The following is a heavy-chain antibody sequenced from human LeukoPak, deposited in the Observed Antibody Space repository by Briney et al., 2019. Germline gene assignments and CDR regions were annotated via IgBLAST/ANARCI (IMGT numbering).Heavy chain of an antibody. CDR2: ISSSGSTI. V-gene: IGHV3-11*01. Sequence: GGSLRLSCAASGFTLSDYYMSWIRQAPGKGLEWVSYISSSGSTIYYADSVKGRFTISRDNAKNSLYLQMNSLRAEDTAVYYCARDLGFSHTGYSSSWYVGYYMDVWGKGTTVTVSS. D-gene: IGHD6-13*01. J-gene: IGHJ6*03. CDR3: ARDLGFSHTGYSSSWYVGYYMDV. CDR1: GFTLSDYY.